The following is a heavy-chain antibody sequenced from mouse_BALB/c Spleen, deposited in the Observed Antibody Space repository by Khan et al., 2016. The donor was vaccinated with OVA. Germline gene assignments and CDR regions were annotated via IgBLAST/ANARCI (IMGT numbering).Heavy chain of an antibody. V-gene: IGHV1-77*01. CDR1: GYTFTDYY. CDR2: IYPGSGNT. J-gene: IGHJ2*01. D-gene: IGHD2-3*01. CDR3: ARMDTTSLDY. Sequence: QVQLQQSGTELTRPGASVKLSCKASGYTFTDYYITWVKQRTGQGLEWIGEIYPGSGNTYYNEKFKGKATLTADKSSNTAYMQRSSLTSEDSAVYFCARMDTTSLDYWGQGTTLTVSS.